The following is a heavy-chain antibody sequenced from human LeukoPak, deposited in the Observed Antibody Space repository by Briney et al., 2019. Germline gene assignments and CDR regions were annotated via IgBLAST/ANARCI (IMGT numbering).Heavy chain of an antibody. CDR3: ARGVPVDTAMEPGNVWFDP. Sequence: ASVKVSCKASGYTFTSYGISWVRQAPGQGREWMGWISAYNGKTNYAQKLQGRVTMTTDTSTSTAYMELRSLRSDDTAVYYCARGVPVDTAMEPGNVWFDPWGQGTLVTVSS. CDR2: ISAYNGKT. D-gene: IGHD5-18*01. CDR1: GYTFTSYG. V-gene: IGHV1-18*01. J-gene: IGHJ5*02.